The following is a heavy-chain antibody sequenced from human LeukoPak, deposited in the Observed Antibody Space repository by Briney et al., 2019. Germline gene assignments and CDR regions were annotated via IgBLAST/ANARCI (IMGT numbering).Heavy chain of an antibody. CDR2: IYYSGST. J-gene: IGHJ4*02. D-gene: IGHD3-22*01. V-gene: IGHV4-59*01. CDR1: GGSISSYY. Sequence: SETLSLTCTVSGGSISSYYWSWVRQPPGKGLEWGGYIYYSGSTNYNPSLKSRVTISVDTSKNQFSLKLSSVTAADTAVYYCAREMIASGYFDYWGQGTLVTVSS. CDR3: AREMIASGYFDY.